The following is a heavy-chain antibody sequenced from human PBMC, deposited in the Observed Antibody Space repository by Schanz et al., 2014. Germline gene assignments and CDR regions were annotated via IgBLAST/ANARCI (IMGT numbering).Heavy chain of an antibody. CDR1: GFSFSDHA. CDR2: ISGSGGST. CDR3: ARDRRNADLDY. J-gene: IGHJ4*02. V-gene: IGHV3-23*04. D-gene: IGHD1-1*01. Sequence: EVELVESGGGLVQPGGSLRLSCAASGFSFSDHAMDWVRQAAGKGLEWVSAISGSGGSTYYADSVKGRFTISRDNSKNTLYLQMKSLRAEDTAVYYCARDRRNADLDYWGQGTLVTVSS.